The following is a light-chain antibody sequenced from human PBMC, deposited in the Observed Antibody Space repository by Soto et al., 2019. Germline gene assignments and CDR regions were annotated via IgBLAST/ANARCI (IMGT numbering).Light chain of an antibody. CDR3: HEDGSCPLP. CDR2: DAS. CDR1: QSVSSSY. J-gene: IGKJ4*01. Sequence: EIVLTQSPGTLSLSPGERATLSSRASQSVSSSYLAWYKQKHGQATRILIYDASCKDTGIPDRFSGRGSGTVFTLTISRLGRDDFAVYYWHEDGSCPLPFGGGTRVEIK. V-gene: IGKV3-20*01.